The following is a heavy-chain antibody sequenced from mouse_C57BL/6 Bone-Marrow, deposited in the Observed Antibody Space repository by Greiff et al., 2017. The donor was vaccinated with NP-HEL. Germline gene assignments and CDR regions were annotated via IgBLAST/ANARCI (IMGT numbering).Heavy chain of an antibody. V-gene: IGHV8-12*01. Sequence: QVTLKVSGPGILQSSQTLSLTCSFSGFSLSTSGMGVSWIRQPSGKGLEWLAHIYWDDDKRYNPSLKSRLTISKDTSRNQVFLKITSVDTADTATYYCARSCLWLRRCYYAMDYWGQGTSVTVSS. CDR2: IYWDDDK. J-gene: IGHJ4*01. CDR3: ARSCLWLRRCYYAMDY. D-gene: IGHD2-2*01. CDR1: GFSLSTSGMG.